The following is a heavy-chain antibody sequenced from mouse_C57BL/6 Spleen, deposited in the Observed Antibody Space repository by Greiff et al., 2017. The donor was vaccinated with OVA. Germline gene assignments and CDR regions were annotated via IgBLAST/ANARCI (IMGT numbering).Heavy chain of an antibody. D-gene: IGHD2-12*01. CDR1: GFTFSSYA. V-gene: IGHV5-4*01. CDR2: LTDGGSYT. J-gene: IGHJ1*03. Sequence: EVKLVESGGGLVKPGGSLKLSCAASGFTFSSYAMSWVRPTPDKRLALVAPLTDGGSYTYSPDHVQGRFTISRSHAKNNMYLQMSHLKSEDTAMYYCAIDQDDDWYFDVWGTGTTVTVSS. CDR3: AIDQDDDWYFDV.